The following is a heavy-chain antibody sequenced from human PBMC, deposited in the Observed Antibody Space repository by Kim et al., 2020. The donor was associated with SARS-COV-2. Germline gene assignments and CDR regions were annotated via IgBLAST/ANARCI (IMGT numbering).Heavy chain of an antibody. D-gene: IGHD6-13*01. J-gene: IGHJ4*02. CDR2: INPNSGGT. Sequence: ASVKVSCKASGYTFTGYYMHWVRQAPGQGLEWMGWINPNSGGTNYAQKFQGRVTMTRDTSISTAYMELSRLRSDDTAVYYCARLAPGIAAAGTGPYFDYWGQGTLVTVSS. V-gene: IGHV1-2*02. CDR3: ARLAPGIAAAGTGPYFDY. CDR1: GYTFTGYY.